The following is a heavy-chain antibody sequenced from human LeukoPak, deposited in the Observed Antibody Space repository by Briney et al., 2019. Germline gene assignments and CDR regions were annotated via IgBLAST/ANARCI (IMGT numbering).Heavy chain of an antibody. J-gene: IGHJ6*02. Sequence: GGSLRLSCAASGFTFDDYAMHWVRHAAGKGLGWVSGISWNSGSIGYADSVKGRFTISRDNAKNSLCLQTNSLRAEDTALYYCAKDSSGSGFAGGGYYYYGMDVWGQGTTVTVSS. CDR1: GFTFDDYA. CDR3: AKDSSGSGFAGGGYYYYGMDV. V-gene: IGHV3-9*01. D-gene: IGHD3-10*01. CDR2: ISWNSGSI.